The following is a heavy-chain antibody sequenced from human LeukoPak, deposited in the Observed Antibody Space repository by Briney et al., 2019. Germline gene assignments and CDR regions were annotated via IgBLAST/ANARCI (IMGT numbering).Heavy chain of an antibody. CDR3: ARVASSANWFDP. D-gene: IGHD3-22*01. Sequence: SQTLSLTCTVSGGSISSGNYYWSWIRQPPGKGLEWIGYIYYSGSTYYNPSLKSRVTISVDTSKNQFSLKLSSVTAADTAVYYCARVASSANWFDPWGQGTLVSVSS. J-gene: IGHJ5*02. CDR1: GGSISSGNYY. CDR2: IYYSGST. V-gene: IGHV4-30-4*08.